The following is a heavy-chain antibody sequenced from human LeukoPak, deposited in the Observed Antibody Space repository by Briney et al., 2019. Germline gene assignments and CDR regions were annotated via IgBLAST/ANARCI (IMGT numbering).Heavy chain of an antibody. CDR1: GFTFSSYG. Sequence: GGSLRLSCAASGFTFSSYGMHWVRQAPGKGLEWVAVISYDGSNKYYADSVKGRFTISRDNSKNTLYLQMNSLRAEDTAVYYCAEDRQWLPYWGQGTLVTVSS. CDR3: AEDRQWLPY. CDR2: ISYDGSNK. D-gene: IGHD5-18*01. V-gene: IGHV3-30*18. J-gene: IGHJ4*02.